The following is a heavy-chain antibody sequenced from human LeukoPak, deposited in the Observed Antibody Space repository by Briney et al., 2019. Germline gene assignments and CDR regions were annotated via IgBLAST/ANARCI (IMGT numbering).Heavy chain of an antibody. CDR3: AKMDTAMVAGYYYYYMDV. J-gene: IGHJ6*03. Sequence: GGSLRLSCAASGFTFSSYGMHWVRQAPGKGLEWVAFIRYDGSNKYYADSVKGRFTISRDNSKNTLYLQMNSLRAEDTAVYYCAKMDTAMVAGYYYYYMDVWGKGTTVTVSS. D-gene: IGHD5-18*01. V-gene: IGHV3-30*02. CDR1: GFTFSSYG. CDR2: IRYDGSNK.